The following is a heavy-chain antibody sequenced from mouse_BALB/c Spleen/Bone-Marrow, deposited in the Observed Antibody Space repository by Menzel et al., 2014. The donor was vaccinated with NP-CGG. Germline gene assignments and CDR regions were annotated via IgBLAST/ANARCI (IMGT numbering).Heavy chain of an antibody. CDR3: ARLRRGGFYTMDY. CDR1: GYAFTNYL. V-gene: IGHV1-54*01. J-gene: IGHJ4*01. D-gene: IGHD2-12*01. Sequence: LVEQSGAEEVRPGTSVKVSCKASGYAFTNYLIEWVKQRPGQGLEWIGVINPGSGGTNYNEKFKGKATLTADKSSSTAYMQFSSLTSDDSAVYFCARLRRGGFYTMDYWGQGTSVTVSS. CDR2: INPGSGGT.